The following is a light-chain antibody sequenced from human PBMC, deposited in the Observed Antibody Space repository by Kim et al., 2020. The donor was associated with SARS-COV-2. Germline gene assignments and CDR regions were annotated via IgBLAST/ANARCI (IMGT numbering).Light chain of an antibody. CDR2: GIS. CDR3: QQYADSPPT. Sequence: PGNTAPPPCRAFPDFTPIHLTWKRQNPGQAPSLMIYGISNRATASPDRFIASGAGTDFTLTISRLEPEDFALYYCQQYADSPPTFGQGNKVDIK. V-gene: IGKV3-20*01. J-gene: IGKJ1*01. CDR1: PDFTPIH.